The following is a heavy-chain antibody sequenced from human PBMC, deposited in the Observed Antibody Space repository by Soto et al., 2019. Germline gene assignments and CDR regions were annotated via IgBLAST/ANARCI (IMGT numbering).Heavy chain of an antibody. J-gene: IGHJ5*02. V-gene: IGHV3-21*01. CDR3: ASGYLYDFWSGLGGFDP. CDR1: GFTFSSYS. Sequence: PGGSLRLSCAASGFTFSSYSMNWVRQAPGKGLEWVSSISSSSSYIYYADSVKGRFTIYRDNAKNSLYLQMNSLIAEDTVVYYCASGYLYDFWSGLGGFDPWGQGTLVTVSS. D-gene: IGHD3-3*01. CDR2: ISSSSSYI.